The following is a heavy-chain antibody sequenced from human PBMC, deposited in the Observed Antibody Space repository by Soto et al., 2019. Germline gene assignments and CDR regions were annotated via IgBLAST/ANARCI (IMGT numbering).Heavy chain of an antibody. Sequence: SETLSLTCTVSGGSISRGGYYWSWIRQHPGKGLEWIGYIYYSGSTYYNPSLKSRVTIPVDTSKNQFSLKLSSVTAADTAVYYCARGVYYYDSSGYTGNHFDYSRQGTLVTAAS. V-gene: IGHV4-31*03. D-gene: IGHD3-22*01. CDR2: IYYSGST. J-gene: IGHJ4*02. CDR3: ARGVYYYDSSGYTGNHFDY. CDR1: GGSISRGGYY.